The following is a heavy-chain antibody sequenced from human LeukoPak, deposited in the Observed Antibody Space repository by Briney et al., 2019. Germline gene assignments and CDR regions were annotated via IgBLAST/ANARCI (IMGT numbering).Heavy chain of an antibody. CDR3: ARDFAYYDSSGLDY. V-gene: IGHV3-21*01. Sequence: GGSLRLSCTASGFTLSSYAMSWVRQAPGKGLEWVSSISSSSSYIYYADSVKGRFTISRDNAKNSLYLQMNSLRAEDTAVYYCARDFAYYDSSGLDYWGQGTLVTVSS. D-gene: IGHD3-22*01. CDR1: GFTLSSYA. J-gene: IGHJ4*02. CDR2: ISSSSSYI.